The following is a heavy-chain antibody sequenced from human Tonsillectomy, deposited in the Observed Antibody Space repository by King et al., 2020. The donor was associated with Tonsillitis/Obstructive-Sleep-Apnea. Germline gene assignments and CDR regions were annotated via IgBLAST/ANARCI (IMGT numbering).Heavy chain of an antibody. Sequence: EVQLVESGGGLVQPGVSLRLSCAASGFTFSSYVMSWVRQAPGKGLEWVSGISAFGGSTYYSDSVKGRFTISRDNSKNTLYLQMNSLRAEDTAVYYCTKLLGVGARAHFQNWGQGTLVTVSS. CDR2: ISAFGGST. D-gene: IGHD1-26*01. J-gene: IGHJ1*01. CDR3: TKLLGVGARAHFQN. V-gene: IGHV3-23*04. CDR1: GFTFSSYV.